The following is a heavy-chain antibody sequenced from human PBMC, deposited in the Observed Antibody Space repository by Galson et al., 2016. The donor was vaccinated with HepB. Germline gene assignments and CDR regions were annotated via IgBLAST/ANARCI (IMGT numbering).Heavy chain of an antibody. V-gene: IGHV5-51*01. CDR2: LYPGDSDT. D-gene: IGHD2-21*01. CDR3: ARQAVVDDAFYI. CDR1: GYYFTSYW. J-gene: IGHJ3*02. Sequence: QSGAEVKKPGESLEISCKGSGYYFTSYWIAWVRQMPGKGLEWMGILYPGDSDTTYSPSFQVRVTISPDKSISTAYLQWSSLKAADTAMYYCARQAVVDDAFYIWGQGTMVTVSS.